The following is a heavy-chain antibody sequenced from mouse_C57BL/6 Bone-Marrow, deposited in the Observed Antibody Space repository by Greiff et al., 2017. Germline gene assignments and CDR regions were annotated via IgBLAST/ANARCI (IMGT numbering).Heavy chain of an antibody. CDR3: ARRDYYGSSYGWFAY. CDR2: IYPGDGDT. CDR1: GYAFSSYW. Sequence: VQLQQSGAELVKPGASVKISCKASGYAFSSYWMNWVKQRPGKGLEWIGQIYPGDGDTNYNGKFKGKATLTADKSSSTAYMQLSSLTSEDSAVYFCARRDYYGSSYGWFAYWGQGTLVTVSA. D-gene: IGHD1-1*01. V-gene: IGHV1-80*01. J-gene: IGHJ3*01.